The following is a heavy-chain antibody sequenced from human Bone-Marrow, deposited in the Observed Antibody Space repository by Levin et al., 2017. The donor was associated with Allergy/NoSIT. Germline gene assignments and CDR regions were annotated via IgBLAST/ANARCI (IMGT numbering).Heavy chain of an antibody. CDR2: IKQDGSEK. CDR1: GFTFSSYW. J-gene: IGHJ4*02. Sequence: GGSLRLSCAASGFTFSSYWMSWVRQAPGKGLEWVANIKQDGSEKYYVDSVKGRFTISRDNAKNSLYLQMNSLRAEDTAVYYCAREIWLLDPGGRYYFDYWGQGTLVTVSS. CDR3: AREIWLLDPGGRYYFDY. V-gene: IGHV3-7*03. D-gene: IGHD2-15*01.